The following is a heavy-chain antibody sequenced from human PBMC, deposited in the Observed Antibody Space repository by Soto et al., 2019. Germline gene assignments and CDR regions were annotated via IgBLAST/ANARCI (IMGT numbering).Heavy chain of an antibody. CDR3: ARVPSPFDFYYAMNV. V-gene: IGHV4-30-4*02. Sequence: PSETLSLTCTVSGDSLGSGNKYWSWIRHAPGKGLEWIGYIFSSGTTYYNPSPKSRLTMSLDTSQNQFSLKLNSVTPAHTAVYFCARVPSPFDFYYAMNVWGQGPSVTVSS. CDR1: GDSLGSGNKY. J-gene: IGHJ6*02. CDR2: IFSSGTT. D-gene: IGHD3-16*01.